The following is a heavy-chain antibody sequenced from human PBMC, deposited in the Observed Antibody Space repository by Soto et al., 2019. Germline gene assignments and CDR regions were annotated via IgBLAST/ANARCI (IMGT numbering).Heavy chain of an antibody. Sequence: PVGSLRLSCAASGFTFSSYSMNWVRQAPGKGLEWVSSISSSSSYIYYADSVKGRFTISRDNAKNSLYLQMNSLRAEDTAVYYCARDLDSYGPFDYWGQGTLVTVSS. V-gene: IGHV3-21*01. J-gene: IGHJ4*02. CDR3: ARDLDSYGPFDY. CDR2: ISSSSSYI. CDR1: GFTFSSYS. D-gene: IGHD5-18*01.